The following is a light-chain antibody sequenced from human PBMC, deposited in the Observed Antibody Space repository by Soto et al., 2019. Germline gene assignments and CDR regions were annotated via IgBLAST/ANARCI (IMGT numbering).Light chain of an antibody. V-gene: IGLV1-44*01. CDR1: SSNIGINA. J-gene: IGLJ1*01. CDR2: DNN. CDR3: ASWDDSLNRLL. Sequence: QSVLTQPPSASGTPGQRVTISCSGSSSNIGINAVNWYQQLPGTAPKLLMYDNNQRPSGVPDRVSGSKSGTSASLAISGLQSEDEADYYCASWDDSLNRLLFGTGTKVT.